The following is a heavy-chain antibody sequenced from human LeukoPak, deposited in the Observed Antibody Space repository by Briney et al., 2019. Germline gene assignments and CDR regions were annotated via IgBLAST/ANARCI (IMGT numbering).Heavy chain of an antibody. J-gene: IGHJ4*02. CDR2: ISSSSSYI. Sequence: GGSLRLSCAASGFTFSSYAMSWVRQAPGKGLEWVSSISSSSSYIYYADSVKGRFTISRDNAKNTLFLQMNSLSAEDTALYYCAREILAPGKTHDYWGQGTLVTVSS. CDR3: AREILAPGKTHDY. V-gene: IGHV3-21*01. CDR1: GFTFSSYA.